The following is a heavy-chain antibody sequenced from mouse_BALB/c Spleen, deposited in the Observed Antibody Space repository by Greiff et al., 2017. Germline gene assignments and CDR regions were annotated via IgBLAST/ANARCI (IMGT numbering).Heavy chain of an antibody. Sequence: QVQLKESGPGLVQPSQSLSITCTVSGFSLTSYGVHWVRQSPGKGLEWLGVIWSGGSTDYNAAFISRLSISKDNSKSQVFFKMNSLQANDTAIYYCARPSSYGWFAYWGQGTLVTVSA. CDR3: ARPSSYGWFAY. J-gene: IGHJ3*01. CDR2: IWSGGST. D-gene: IGHD1-1*01. V-gene: IGHV2-2*02. CDR1: GFSLTSYG.